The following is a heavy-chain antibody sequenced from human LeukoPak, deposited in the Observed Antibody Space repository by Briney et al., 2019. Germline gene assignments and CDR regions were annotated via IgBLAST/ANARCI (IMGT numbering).Heavy chain of an antibody. V-gene: IGHV1-2*02. CDR2: INPNSGGT. CDR3: ARAGGYCGRISCPYYFDY. Sequence: GASVKVSCKASGYTFTGYYLHWVRQAPGQGLEWVGWINPNSGGTNYAQKFQGRVTMTRNTSISTAYMELSSLRSEDTAVYYCARAGGYCGRISCPYYFDYWGQGSLVAVSS. J-gene: IGHJ4*02. D-gene: IGHD2-15*01. CDR1: GYTFTGYY.